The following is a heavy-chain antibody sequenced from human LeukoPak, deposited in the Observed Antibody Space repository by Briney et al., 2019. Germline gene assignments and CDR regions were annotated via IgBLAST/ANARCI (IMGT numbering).Heavy chain of an antibody. CDR1: GFTVSSNY. CDR2: ISSSSSYI. CDR3: ARSYYDSSGYLDY. V-gene: IGHV3-21*01. J-gene: IGHJ4*02. Sequence: KPGGSLRLSCAASGFTVSSNYMSWVRQAPGKGLEWVSSISSSSSYIYYADSVKGRFTISRDNAKNSLYLQMNSLRAEDTAVYYCARSYYDSSGYLDYWGQGTLVTVSS. D-gene: IGHD3-22*01.